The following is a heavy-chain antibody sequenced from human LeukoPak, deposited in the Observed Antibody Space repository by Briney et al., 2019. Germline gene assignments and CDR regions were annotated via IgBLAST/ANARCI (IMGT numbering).Heavy chain of an antibody. D-gene: IGHD6-13*01. J-gene: IGHJ4*02. CDR3: ARAQSLTAPAGTFANS. Sequence: ASVKVSCKASGYTFTGYFLHWVRRAPGQGFEWMGWINPNSGGTYYTQRFQGRVTMTRDTSISTAYMELSSLRSDDTAVYYCARAQSLTAPAGTFANSWGQGTLVTVPS. V-gene: IGHV1-2*02. CDR2: INPNSGGT. CDR1: GYTFTGYF.